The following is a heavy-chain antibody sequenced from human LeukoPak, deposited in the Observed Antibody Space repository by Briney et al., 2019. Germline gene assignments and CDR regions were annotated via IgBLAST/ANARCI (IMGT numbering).Heavy chain of an antibody. D-gene: IGHD3-9*01. CDR2: ISGSGGST. V-gene: IGHV3-23*01. Sequence: GGSLRLSCAASGFTFSSYAMSWVRQAPGKGLEWVSGISGSGGSTYYADSVKGRFTISRDNSKNTLYLQMNSLRAEDTAVYYCAKNEGGILTAYLDYWGQGTLVTVSS. CDR3: AKNEGGILTAYLDY. J-gene: IGHJ4*02. CDR1: GFTFSSYA.